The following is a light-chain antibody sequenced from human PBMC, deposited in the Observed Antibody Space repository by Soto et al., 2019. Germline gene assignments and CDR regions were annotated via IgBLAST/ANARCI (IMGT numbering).Light chain of an antibody. CDR2: DAS. J-gene: IGKJ2*01. CDR1: QGINSA. CDR3: QQFNSYPFYT. Sequence: AIQLTQSPSSLSASVGDRVTITCRASQGINSALAWYQQKPGKAPKLLIYDASSLESGVPSRFSGSGSGTDFALTISSLQPEDFATSYCQQFNSYPFYTFGQGTKLDIK. V-gene: IGKV1-13*02.